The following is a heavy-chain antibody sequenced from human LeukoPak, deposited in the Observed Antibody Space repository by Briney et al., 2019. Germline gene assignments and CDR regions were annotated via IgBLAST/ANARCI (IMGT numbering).Heavy chain of an antibody. V-gene: IGHV3-23*01. CDR2: ISGSGSST. J-gene: IGHJ3*02. CDR1: GFIFSNYG. D-gene: IGHD3-22*01. Sequence: GGSLRLSCAASGFIFSNYGMNWVRQAPGKGLDWVSSISGSGSSTYYAESVKGLVTISRDNSQNTLYLQMNSLRAEDTAIYYCAKDLPYYYDSSGSGDAFDIWGRGTMVTVST. CDR3: AKDLPYYYDSSGSGDAFDI.